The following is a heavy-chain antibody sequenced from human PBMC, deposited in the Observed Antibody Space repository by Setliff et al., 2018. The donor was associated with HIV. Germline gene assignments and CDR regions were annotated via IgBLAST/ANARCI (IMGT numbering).Heavy chain of an antibody. CDR3: AKHRSGGDYTSGVFDI. V-gene: IGHV3-30*18. CDR1: GFTFSSYV. D-gene: IGHD4-17*01. Sequence: GGSLRLSCAATGFTFSSYVLHWVRQAPGKGLEWVAVMSTGGGIKICADSVKGRFTISRDNSKNTLYLQMNSLRPEDTAIYYCAKHRSGGDYTSGVFDIWGQGTMVTVSS. CDR2: MSTGGGIK. J-gene: IGHJ3*02.